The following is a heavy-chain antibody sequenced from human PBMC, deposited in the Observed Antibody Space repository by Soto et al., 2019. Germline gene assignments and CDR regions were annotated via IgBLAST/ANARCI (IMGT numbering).Heavy chain of an antibody. Sequence: SETLCLTCTVSGGSISSGDYDWTWIRQPPGKGLEWIGYIYYTGNTHYNPSLKSRLTISLDTSRNQFSLKLSSVTAADTAVYYCARYHRYGRSFDFWGQGTLVTVSS. CDR3: ARYHRYGRSFDF. CDR1: GGSISSGDYD. CDR2: IYYTGNT. J-gene: IGHJ4*02. D-gene: IGHD2-2*01. V-gene: IGHV4-30-4*01.